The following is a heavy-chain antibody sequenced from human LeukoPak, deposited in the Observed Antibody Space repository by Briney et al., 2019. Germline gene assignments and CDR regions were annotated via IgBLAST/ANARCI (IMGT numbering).Heavy chain of an antibody. CDR2: INPNSGGT. J-gene: IGHJ4*02. V-gene: IGHV1-2*06. Sequence: ASVKVSCKASGYTFTGYYMHWVRQAPGQGLEWMGRINPNSGGTNYAQKFQGRVTMTRDTSISTAYMELSSLRSDDTAIYYCARYCDVARCLPFDYWGQGSAVTVSS. CDR1: GYTFTGYY. D-gene: IGHD3-16*01. CDR3: ARYCDVARCLPFDY.